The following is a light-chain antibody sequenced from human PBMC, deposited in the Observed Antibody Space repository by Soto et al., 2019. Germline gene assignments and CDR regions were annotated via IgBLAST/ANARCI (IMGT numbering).Light chain of an antibody. V-gene: IGKV1-5*03. Sequence: DIQMTQSPSTLSASVGDRVTITCRASQSISSWLAWYQQKPGKAPKLLIYRASRLGNGVPSRFSGSGSGTEFTITISSLQPDDFATYYCQQYDSSVYTFGQGTKLEIK. CDR3: QQYDSSVYT. J-gene: IGKJ2*01. CDR1: QSISSW. CDR2: RAS.